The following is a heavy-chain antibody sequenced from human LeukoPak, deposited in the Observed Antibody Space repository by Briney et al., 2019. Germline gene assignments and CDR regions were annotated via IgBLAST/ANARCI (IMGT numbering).Heavy chain of an antibody. J-gene: IGHJ4*02. V-gene: IGHV3-7*01. D-gene: IGHD3-9*01. CDR3: ATHDDLTGYPYFEL. Sequence: GGSLRLSCVASGFIFRSYWMSWVRQAPGKGLEWVANIRQDGSVQYYVDSVKGRFTISRDNAKNSLYLQMNNLSAEDTAVYYCATHDDLTGYPYFELWGQGTLVAVSS. CDR2: IRQDGSVQ. CDR1: GFIFRSYW.